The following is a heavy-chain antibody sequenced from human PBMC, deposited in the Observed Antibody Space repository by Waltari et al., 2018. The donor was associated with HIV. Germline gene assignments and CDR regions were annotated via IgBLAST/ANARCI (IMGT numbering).Heavy chain of an antibody. CDR3: ATGVRYYGP. V-gene: IGHV3-53*01. D-gene: IGHD3-10*01. CDR2: IYPDDTT. CDR1: NFSVSGKH. Sequence: AESGGRLIQPGGSLGLSCTASNFSVSGKHGTWIRQAPGGSLEWVAVIYPDDTTHYADSVSGRFTISRAKSRTTVLLLMNGLFVDDTATYFCATGVRYYGPWGQGTRVTVSS. J-gene: IGHJ5*02.